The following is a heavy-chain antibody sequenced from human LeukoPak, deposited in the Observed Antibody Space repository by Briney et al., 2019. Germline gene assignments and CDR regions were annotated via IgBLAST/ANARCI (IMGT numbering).Heavy chain of an antibody. V-gene: IGHV3-7*01. CDR2: IKQDGSEK. Sequence: GGSLRLSCAASGFTFSSYWMNWVRQAPGKGLEWVANIKQDGSEKYYVDSVKGRFTISRDNAKNSLFLQMNSLRADDTAVYYCARGGAGTAAAGTGRFDYWGQGTLVTVSS. D-gene: IGHD6-13*01. CDR3: ARGGAGTAAAGTGRFDY. CDR1: GFTFSSYW. J-gene: IGHJ4*02.